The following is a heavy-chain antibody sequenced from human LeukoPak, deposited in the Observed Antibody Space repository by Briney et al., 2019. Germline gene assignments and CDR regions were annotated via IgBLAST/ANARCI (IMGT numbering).Heavy chain of an antibody. CDR2: TYYSGST. CDR3: ARDRLVRLAAAVHYYGMDV. Sequence: SETLSLTCTVSGGSISSYYWSWIRQPPGKGLEWIGYTYYSGSTNYNPSLKSRVTISVDTSKNQFSLKLSSVTAADTAVYYCARDRLVRLAAAVHYYGMDVWGQGTTVTVSS. V-gene: IGHV4-59*01. J-gene: IGHJ6*02. D-gene: IGHD6-13*01. CDR1: GGSISSYY.